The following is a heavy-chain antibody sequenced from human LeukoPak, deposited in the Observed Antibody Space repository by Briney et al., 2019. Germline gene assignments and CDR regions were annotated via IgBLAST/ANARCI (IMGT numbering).Heavy chain of an antibody. V-gene: IGHV4-4*02. D-gene: IGHD3-9*01. CDR1: GGSISSSNW. CDR2: IYHSGST. J-gene: IGHJ5*02. Sequence: PSGTLSLTCAVSGGSISSSNWWSWVRQPPGEGLEGIGEIYHSGSTNYNPSLKSRVTISVDKSKNQFSLKLSSVTAADTAVYYCARDSPYYDILTGYYPPGWFDPWGQGTLVTVSS. CDR3: ARDSPYYDILTGYYPPGWFDP.